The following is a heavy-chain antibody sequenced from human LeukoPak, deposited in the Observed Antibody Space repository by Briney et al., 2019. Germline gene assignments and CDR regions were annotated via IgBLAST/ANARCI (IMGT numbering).Heavy chain of an antibody. Sequence: SETLSLTCTVSGGSISSSSYYWGWIRQPPGKRLEWIGNIYYSGSTYYNPSLKSRVTISVDTSKNQFSLKLTSVTAADTAVYYCTRRGGFGIEYWGQGTLVTVSS. CDR3: TRRGGFGIEY. CDR2: IYYSGST. CDR1: GGSISSSSYY. V-gene: IGHV4-39*01. J-gene: IGHJ4*02. D-gene: IGHD1-26*01.